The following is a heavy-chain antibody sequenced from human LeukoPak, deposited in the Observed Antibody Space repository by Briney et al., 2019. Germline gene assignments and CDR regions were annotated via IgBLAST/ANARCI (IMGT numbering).Heavy chain of an antibody. Sequence: PGGSLRLSCAASGFTFSSYAMNWVRQAPGKGLEWVANIKGDGSETSYVTSVRGRFTISRDNAKNSLYLQMNNLRVEDTAVYYCAREEVKSFDNWGQGTLVTVSS. J-gene: IGHJ4*02. CDR3: AREEVKSFDN. CDR2: IKGDGSET. CDR1: GFTFSSYA. V-gene: IGHV3-7*03.